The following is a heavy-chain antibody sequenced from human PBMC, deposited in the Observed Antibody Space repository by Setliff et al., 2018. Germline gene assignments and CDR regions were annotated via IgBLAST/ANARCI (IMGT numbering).Heavy chain of an antibody. V-gene: IGHV4-59*08. CDR3: ARLPPLHTPMALTFDY. CDR2: MYYSGDT. CDR1: GGTFSDYY. D-gene: IGHD5-18*01. Sequence: SETLSLTCAAYGGTFSDYYWTWIRQPPGKGLEWIGYMYYSGDTNYNPSLKSRVTISVDTSKNQFSLELRSVTAADTAVYYCARLPPLHTPMALTFDYWGQGILVTVSS. J-gene: IGHJ4*02.